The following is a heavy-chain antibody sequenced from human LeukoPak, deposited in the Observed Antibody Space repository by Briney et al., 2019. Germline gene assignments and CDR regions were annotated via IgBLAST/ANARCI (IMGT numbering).Heavy chain of an antibody. CDR3: ARESYSYGFDY. D-gene: IGHD5-18*01. J-gene: IGHJ4*02. V-gene: IGHV4-59*01. Sequence: PSETLSLTCTVSGGSISSYYWSWIRQPPGKGLEWIGYIYYSGSTNYNPSLKSRVTISVDTSKNQFSLKLSSVTAADTAAYYCARESYSYGFDYWGQGTLVTVSS. CDR2: IYYSGST. CDR1: GGSISSYY.